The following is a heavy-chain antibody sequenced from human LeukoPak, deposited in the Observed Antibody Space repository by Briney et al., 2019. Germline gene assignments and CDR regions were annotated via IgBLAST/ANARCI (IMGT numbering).Heavy chain of an antibody. CDR2: IIPIFGTA. CDR3: ARGLVYYYDSSGPDSYYMDV. D-gene: IGHD3-22*01. V-gene: IGHV1-69*05. Sequence: SVKVSCKASGGTFSSYAISWVRQAPGQGLEWMGGIIPIFGTANYAQKFQGRVTITTDESTSTAYMELSSLRSEDTAVYYCARGLVYYYDSSGPDSYYMDVWGKGTTVTVPS. J-gene: IGHJ6*03. CDR1: GGTFSSYA.